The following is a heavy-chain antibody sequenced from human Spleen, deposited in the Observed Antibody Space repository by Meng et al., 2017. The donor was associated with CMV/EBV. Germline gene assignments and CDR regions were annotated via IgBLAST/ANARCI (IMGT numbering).Heavy chain of an antibody. CDR3: VHRSKASGGYIRGPFDF. CDR2: IYWNDNQ. Sequence: SGPTLVKPTQTLTLTCSFSGLSLSETGEAVGWVRQPPEKALEWLALIYWNDNQRHNPSLAGRLTLTSDTSRNQVVLTLTDVGPDDTATYFCVHRSKASGGYIRGPFDFWGPGTLVTVSS. V-gene: IGHV2-5*01. J-gene: IGHJ3*01. CDR1: GLSLSETGEA. D-gene: IGHD1-26*01.